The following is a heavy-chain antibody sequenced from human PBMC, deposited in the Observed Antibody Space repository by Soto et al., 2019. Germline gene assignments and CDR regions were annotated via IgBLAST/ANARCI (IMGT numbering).Heavy chain of an antibody. Sequence: GESLKISCKGSGYSFTSYWIGWVRQMPGKGLEWMGIIYPGDSDTRYSPSFQGQVTISADKSISTAYLQWSSLKASDTAMYYCARSKVATILGYYYYMDVWGKGTTVTVSS. CDR2: IYPGDSDT. J-gene: IGHJ6*03. D-gene: IGHD5-12*01. CDR3: ARSKVATILGYYYYMDV. CDR1: GYSFTSYW. V-gene: IGHV5-51*01.